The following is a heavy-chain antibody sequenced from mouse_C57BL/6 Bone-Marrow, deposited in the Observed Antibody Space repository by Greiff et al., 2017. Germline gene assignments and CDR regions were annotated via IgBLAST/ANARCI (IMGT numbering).Heavy chain of an antibody. V-gene: IGHV1-19*01. CDR3: ARIYYDYDGFAY. Sequence: QLQQSGPVLVKPGASVKMSCKASGYTFTDYYMNWVKQSHGKSLEWIGVINPYNGGTSYNQKFKGKATLTVDKSSSTAYMELNSLTSEDSAVYYCARIYYDYDGFAYWGQGTLVTVSA. J-gene: IGHJ3*01. D-gene: IGHD2-4*01. CDR1: GYTFTDYY. CDR2: INPYNGGT.